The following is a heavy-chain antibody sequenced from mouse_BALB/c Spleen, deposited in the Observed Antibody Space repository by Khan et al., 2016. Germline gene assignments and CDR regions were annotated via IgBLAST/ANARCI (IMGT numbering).Heavy chain of an antibody. Sequence: QIQLVQSGPELKKPGETVKISCKASGYTFTNYGMNWVKQAPGKGLKWMGWMNTYTGESTYPDDFKGRFAFSLETSASTAYLQINNLKNEDMATYFCARRVYYGISYDVMDYWGQVTSVTVSS. V-gene: IGHV9-1*02. CDR1: GYTFTNYG. J-gene: IGHJ4*01. D-gene: IGHD1-1*01. CDR2: MNTYTGES. CDR3: ARRVYYGISYDVMDY.